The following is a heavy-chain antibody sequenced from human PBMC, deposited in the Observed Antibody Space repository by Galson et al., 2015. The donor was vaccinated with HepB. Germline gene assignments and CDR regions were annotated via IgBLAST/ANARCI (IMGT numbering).Heavy chain of an antibody. Sequence: RLSCAASGFTFSIYAMSWVRQAPGKGLEWVSTISNSGGSTYYADSVKGRFTGSRDNSKNTLYLQMNSLRAEDTAVYYCAKDVNYCSSTSCYRDAFNIWGQGTMVTVSS. V-gene: IGHV3-23*01. J-gene: IGHJ3*02. CDR2: ISNSGGST. D-gene: IGHD2-2*02. CDR3: AKDVNYCSSTSCYRDAFNI. CDR1: GFTFSIYA.